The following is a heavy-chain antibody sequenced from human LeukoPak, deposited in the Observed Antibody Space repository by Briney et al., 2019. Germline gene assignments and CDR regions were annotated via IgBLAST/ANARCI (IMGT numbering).Heavy chain of an antibody. CDR1: GFTFDDYA. Sequence: GGSLRLSCAASGFTFDDYAMHWVRQAPGKGLEWVSGISWNSGSIGYADSVKGRFTISRDNAKNSLYLQMNSLRAEDMALYYCASGGRSGSLDYWGQGTLVTVSS. CDR2: ISWNSGSI. J-gene: IGHJ4*02. D-gene: IGHD1-26*01. CDR3: ASGGRSGSLDY. V-gene: IGHV3-9*03.